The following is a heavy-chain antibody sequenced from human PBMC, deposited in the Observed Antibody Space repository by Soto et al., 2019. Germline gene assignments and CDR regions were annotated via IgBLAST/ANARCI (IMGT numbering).Heavy chain of an antibody. J-gene: IGHJ4*02. CDR3: ARASPVLRFFDY. CDR1: GYSISSGYY. CDR2: IYHSGST. V-gene: IGHV4-38-2*01. D-gene: IGHD3-3*01. Sequence: LSLTCAVSGYSISSGYYWGWIRQPPGKGLEWIGSIYHSGSTYYNPSLKSRVTISVDTSKNQFSLKLSSVTAADTAVYYCARASPVLRFFDYWGQGTLVTVSS.